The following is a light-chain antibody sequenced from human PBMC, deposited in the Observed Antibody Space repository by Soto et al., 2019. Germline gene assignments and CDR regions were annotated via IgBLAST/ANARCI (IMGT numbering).Light chain of an antibody. CDR3: QQRSNWPIA. CDR1: QSVSSY. CDR2: DAS. V-gene: IGKV3-11*01. J-gene: IGKJ5*01. Sequence: ESVLTQAPATLSLTTGERATLSCRASQSVSSYLAWYQQKPGQAPRLLIYDASNRATGIPARFSGSGSGTDFTLTISSLEPEDFAVYYCQQRSNWPIAFGQGTRLDI.